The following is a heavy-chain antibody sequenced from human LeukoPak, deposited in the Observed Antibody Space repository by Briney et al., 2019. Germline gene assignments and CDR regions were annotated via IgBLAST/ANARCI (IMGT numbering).Heavy chain of an antibody. V-gene: IGHV3-48*01. CDR3: ARDSNDFWSGYSASDY. D-gene: IGHD3-3*01. J-gene: IGHJ4*02. CDR2: ISSSSSTI. Sequence: GGSLRLSCAASGFTFSSYWMSWVRQAPGKGLEWVSYISSSSSTIYYADSVKGRFTISRDNAKNSLYLQMNSLRAEDTAVHYCARDSNDFWSGYSASDYWGQGTLVAVSS. CDR1: GFTFSSYW.